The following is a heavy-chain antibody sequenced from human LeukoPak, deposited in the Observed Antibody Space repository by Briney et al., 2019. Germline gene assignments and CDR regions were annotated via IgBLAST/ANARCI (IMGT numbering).Heavy chain of an antibody. V-gene: IGHV1-3*03. CDR2: INAGSGNT. J-gene: IGHJ6*04. Sequence: ASVKVSCKASGYTFTSYAIHWVRQAPGQRLEWMGWINAGSGNTKYLEEFQGRVTITRDTAASTAYMELSSLRAEDTAVYYCAELGITMIGGVWGKGTTVTISS. D-gene: IGHD3-10*02. CDR3: AELGITMIGGV. CDR1: GYTFTSYA.